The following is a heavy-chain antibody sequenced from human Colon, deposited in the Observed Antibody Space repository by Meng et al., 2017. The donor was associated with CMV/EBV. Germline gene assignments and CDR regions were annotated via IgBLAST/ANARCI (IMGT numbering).Heavy chain of an antibody. D-gene: IGHD2-2*01. J-gene: IGHJ6*02. V-gene: IGHV1-69*10. CDR2: IIPILGIA. CDR1: GYTFTSYG. Sequence: SVKVSCKASGYTFTSYGISWVRQAPGQGLEWMGGIIPILGIANYAQKFQSRVTITADKSTSTAYMELSSLRSEDTAVYYCARIPCSSTSCYRYYYYGMDVWGQGTTVTVSS. CDR3: ARIPCSSTSCYRYYYYGMDV.